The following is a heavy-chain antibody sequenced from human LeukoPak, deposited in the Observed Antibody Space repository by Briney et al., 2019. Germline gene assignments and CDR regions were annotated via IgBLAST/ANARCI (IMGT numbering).Heavy chain of an antibody. V-gene: IGHV3-23*01. CDR3: ATEKGDSPDY. J-gene: IGHJ4*02. Sequence: GGSLRLSCAASGFTFSNYAMSWVRQAPGKGLEWVSGISGSGGNTYHADSVRGRFTISRDNSKNTLYVQMNSLRAEDTAVYYCATEKGDSPDYWGQGTLVTVSS. D-gene: IGHD2-21*01. CDR1: GFTFSNYA. CDR2: ISGSGGNT.